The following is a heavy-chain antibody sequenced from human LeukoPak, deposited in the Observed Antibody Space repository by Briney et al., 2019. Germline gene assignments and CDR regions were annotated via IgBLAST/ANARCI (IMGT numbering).Heavy chain of an antibody. CDR3: ARGANWTAYDY. J-gene: IGHJ4*02. V-gene: IGHV4-61*02. D-gene: IGHD1-20*01. CDR1: PGSISSAGYY. Sequence: SETLSLTCTVSPGSISSAGYYWSWIRQPAGKGLEWIARVYTSGRTNYIPSLKSRVTISLDTSNEQFTPKLSSVTAAYTAVYYCARGANWTAYDYWGQGTLVTVSS. CDR2: VYTSGRT.